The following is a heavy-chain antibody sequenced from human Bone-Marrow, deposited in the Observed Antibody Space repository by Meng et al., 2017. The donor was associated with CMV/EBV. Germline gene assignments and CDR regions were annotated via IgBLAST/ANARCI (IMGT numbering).Heavy chain of an antibody. J-gene: IGHJ4*02. CDR1: GSLFRSYA. D-gene: IGHD6-19*01. CDR2: IIPIFGTA. CDR3: ASPIAVAGYYFDY. V-gene: IGHV1-69*12. Sequence: VQLCPSRAEVKQPASSVQVSLKASGSLFRSYANRWVRQATGQGIEWMGGIIPIFGTATYAQKFQGRVTITADESMSTAYMGLSSLRSEDTAVYYCASPIAVAGYYFDYWGQGTLVTVSS.